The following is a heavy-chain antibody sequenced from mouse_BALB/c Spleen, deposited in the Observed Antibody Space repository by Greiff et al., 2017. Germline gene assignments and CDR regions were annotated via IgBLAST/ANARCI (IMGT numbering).Heavy chain of an antibody. CDR1: GYTFTDYN. Sequence: VQLQQSGPELVKPGASVKIPCKASGYTFTDYNMDWVKQSHGKSLDWIGDINPNNGGTIYNQKFKGKATLTVDKSSSTAYMQLKSLTSEDAAVYYCARSTTATSYWYFDVWGAGTTVTVSS. V-gene: IGHV1-18*01. J-gene: IGHJ1*01. CDR3: ARSTTATSYWYFDV. CDR2: INPNNGGT. D-gene: IGHD1-2*01.